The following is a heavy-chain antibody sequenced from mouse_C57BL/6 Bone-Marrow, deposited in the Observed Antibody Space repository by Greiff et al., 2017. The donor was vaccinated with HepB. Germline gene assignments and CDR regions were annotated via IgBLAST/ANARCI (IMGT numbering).Heavy chain of an antibody. D-gene: IGHD2-3*01. J-gene: IGHJ3*01. CDR1: GFTFSSYT. CDR2: ISGGGGNT. Sequence: EVKLEESGGGLVKPGGSLKLSCAASGFTFSSYTMSWVRQTPEKRLEWVATISGGGGNTYYPDSVKGRFTISRDNAKNTLYMQMSSLRSEDTALYYCARLRDGYYFAWFAYWGQGTLVTVSA. V-gene: IGHV5-9*01. CDR3: ARLRDGYYFAWFAY.